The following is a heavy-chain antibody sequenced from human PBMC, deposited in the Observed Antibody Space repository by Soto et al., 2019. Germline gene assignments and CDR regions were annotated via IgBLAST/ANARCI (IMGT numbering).Heavy chain of an antibody. V-gene: IGHV1-18*01. CDR2: ISTYKANT. D-gene: IGHD2-15*01. CDR1: GYTFTRSG. J-gene: IGHJ6*02. CDR3: ARDGYCSSGSCALYSHDYFGMDV. Sequence: ASVKVSCNASGYTFTRSGTSWVRQPPGQELEWMGWISTYKANTHYAHNLTRRVTMTTGTSTGTAHMQLTRLTHDSTAVYYCARDGYCSSGSCALYSHDYFGMDVWGQGTTVTVSS.